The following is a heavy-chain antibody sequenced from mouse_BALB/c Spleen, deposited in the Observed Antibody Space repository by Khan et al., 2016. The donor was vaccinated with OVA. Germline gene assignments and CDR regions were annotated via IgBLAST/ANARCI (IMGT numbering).Heavy chain of an antibody. Sequence: VQLQESGAELARPGASVKMSCKASGYTFTSHTMHWVKQRPGQGLEWIGYINPRSGYTQYNQNFNDKATLTADISSSTAYMQLSNLTSEDSAVYYCARRTTEYALDYWGQGTSVTVSS. CDR2: INPRSGYT. V-gene: IGHV1-4*01. J-gene: IGHJ4*01. CDR3: ARRTTEYALDY. CDR1: GYTFTSHT. D-gene: IGHD2-14*01.